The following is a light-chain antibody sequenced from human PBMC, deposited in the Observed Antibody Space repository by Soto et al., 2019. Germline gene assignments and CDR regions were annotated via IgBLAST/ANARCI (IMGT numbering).Light chain of an antibody. CDR1: QNLGTLY. V-gene: IGKV3-20*01. J-gene: IGKJ3*01. CDR3: QHYGSSPRT. Sequence: EIVLTQSPGTLSLSPGERGTLSCRASQNLGTLYLAWFQQKSGQAPRLLIYSASRRATGIPDRFTGSGSGTDFTLTINRVEPEDFAVYYCQHYGSSPRTFGPGTKVDIK. CDR2: SAS.